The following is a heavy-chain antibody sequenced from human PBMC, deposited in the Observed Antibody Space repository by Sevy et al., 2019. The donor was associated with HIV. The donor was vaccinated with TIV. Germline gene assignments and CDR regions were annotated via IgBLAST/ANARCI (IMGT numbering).Heavy chain of an antibody. J-gene: IGHJ6*02. D-gene: IGHD3-16*02. CDR3: ARGNSLYDYVWGSYRYPYYYGMDV. CDR2: MNPNSGNT. Sequence: ASVKVSCKASGYTFTSYDTNWVRQATGQGLEWMGWMNPNSGNTGYAQKFQGRVTMTRNTSISTAYMELSSLRSEYTAVYYCARGNSLYDYVWGSYRYPYYYGMDVWGQGTTVTVSS. V-gene: IGHV1-8*01. CDR1: GYTFTSYD.